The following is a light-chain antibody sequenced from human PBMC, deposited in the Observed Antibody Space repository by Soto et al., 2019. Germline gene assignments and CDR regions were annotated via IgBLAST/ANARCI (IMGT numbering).Light chain of an antibody. J-gene: IGKJ5*01. V-gene: IGKV3-11*01. CDR3: QQRRNWPIS. CDR1: QSVINY. CDR2: DAS. Sequence: EVVLTQSPATLSLSPGERATLSCRASQSVINYLAWYQQKPGQAPRLLIYDASNRATGIPARFTGSGSRTDFTLTIRSLEPEDSAVYYCQQRRNWPISFGQGTRPEIK.